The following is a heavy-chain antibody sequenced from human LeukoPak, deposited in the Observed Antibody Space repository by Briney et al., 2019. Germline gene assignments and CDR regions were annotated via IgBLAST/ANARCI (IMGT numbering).Heavy chain of an antibody. J-gene: IGHJ5*02. V-gene: IGHV1-46*01. D-gene: IGHD2-2*01. CDR3: ARDAPPGVYCSSTSCQNNWFDP. CDR1: GYTFTSYY. CDR2: INPSGGST. Sequence: GASVKVSCKASGYTFTSYYMHWVRQAPGQGREWMGIINPSGGSTSYAQKFQGRVTMTRDTSTSTVYMELSSLRSEDTAVYYCARDAPPGVYCSSTSCQNNWFDPWGQGTLVTVSS.